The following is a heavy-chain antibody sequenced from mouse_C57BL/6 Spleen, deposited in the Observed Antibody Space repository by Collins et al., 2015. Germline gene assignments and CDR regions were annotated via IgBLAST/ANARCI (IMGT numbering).Heavy chain of an antibody. CDR1: GFNIKNTY. D-gene: IGHD1-1*01. CDR2: IDPANGNT. V-gene: IGHV14-3*01. J-gene: IGHJ3*01. Sequence: EVQLQQSVAELVRPGASVKLSCTASGFNIKNTYIHWVKQRPEQGLEWIGRIDPANGNTKYAPKFQGKATITADTSSNTAYLQLSSLTSEDTAIYYCANYYGSSWFACWGQGTLVTVSA. CDR3: ANYYGSSWFAC.